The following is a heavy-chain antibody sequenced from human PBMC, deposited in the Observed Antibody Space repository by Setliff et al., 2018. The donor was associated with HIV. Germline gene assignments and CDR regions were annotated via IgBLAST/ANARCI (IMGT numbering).Heavy chain of an antibody. Sequence: GGSLRLSCLVSGFTVSTYSLNWVRQAPGKGLEWVSYISSSSSYTNYADSVKGRFTISRDNSKNTLFLQMNSLRPEDTAVYYCARDCRVGWVFTYGMDVWGQGTLVTVSS. D-gene: IGHD6-13*01. V-gene: IGHV3-21*05. CDR1: GFTVSTYS. CDR3: ARDCRVGWVFTYGMDV. J-gene: IGHJ6*02. CDR2: ISSSSSYT.